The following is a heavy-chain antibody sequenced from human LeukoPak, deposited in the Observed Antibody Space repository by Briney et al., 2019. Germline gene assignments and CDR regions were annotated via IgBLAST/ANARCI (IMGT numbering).Heavy chain of an antibody. D-gene: IGHD3-22*01. J-gene: IGHJ3*02. CDR2: IYYSGST. Sequence: SETLSLTCAVSGGSFSGYYWSWIRQPPGKGLEWIGYIYYSGSTSYNPSLKSRVTISVDTSKNQFSLKLSSVTAADTAVYYCATTFYDSSAPDAFDIWGQGAMVTVSS. CDR1: GGSFSGYY. CDR3: ATTFYDSSAPDAFDI. V-gene: IGHV4-59*01.